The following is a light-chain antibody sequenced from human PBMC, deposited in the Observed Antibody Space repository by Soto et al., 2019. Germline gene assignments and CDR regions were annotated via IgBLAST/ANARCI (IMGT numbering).Light chain of an antibody. V-gene: IGKV1-5*03. Sequence: DIQLTQSPSALSASVGDRFTVTCRASQSISSWLAWYQQKPGKAPKLLIHKASNLQIGVPSRFSGSGSGTEFTVTISSLQPDDFATYYFQHLMSFGSGPELEIK. CDR1: QSISSW. CDR2: KAS. J-gene: IGKJ2*01. CDR3: QHLMS.